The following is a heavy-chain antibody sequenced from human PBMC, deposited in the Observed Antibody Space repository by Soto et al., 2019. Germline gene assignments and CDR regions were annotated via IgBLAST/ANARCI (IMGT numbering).Heavy chain of an antibody. CDR1: GGSMTTGSYF. CDR3: ARARNRYFDY. Sequence: SETLSLTCNVSGGSMTTGSYFWSWIRQPPGKGLEWIGYVFRSGSINYSPSFKSRVTISIDTSKNQFSLMLKSVTAADTAVYFCARARNRYFDYWGQGALVTVS. CDR2: VFRSGSI. V-gene: IGHV4-61*01. J-gene: IGHJ4*02. D-gene: IGHD1-1*01.